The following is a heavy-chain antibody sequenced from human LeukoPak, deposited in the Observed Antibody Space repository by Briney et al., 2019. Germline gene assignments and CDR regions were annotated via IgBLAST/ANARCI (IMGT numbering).Heavy chain of an antibody. Sequence: SVKVSCKASGGTFSSYAISWVRQAPGQGLEWMGRIIPILGIANYAQKFQGRVTITADKSTSTAYMELSSLRSEDTAVYYCASHLEYSSSSDYWGQGTLVTVSS. J-gene: IGHJ4*02. CDR2: IIPILGIA. CDR1: GGTFSSYA. CDR3: ASHLEYSSSSDY. D-gene: IGHD6-6*01. V-gene: IGHV1-69*04.